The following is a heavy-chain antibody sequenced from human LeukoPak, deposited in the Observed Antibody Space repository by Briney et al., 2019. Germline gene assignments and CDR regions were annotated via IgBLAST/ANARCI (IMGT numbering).Heavy chain of an antibody. CDR2: IYTGGTT. Sequence: GGSLRLSCAASGLSVSSNYMNWVRQAPGKGLEWVSAIYTGGTTYYADSVKGRFTISRDNSKNTLYLQMNSLRAEDTAVYYCARDKLGSGYSSDFDYWGQGTLVTVSS. CDR3: ARDKLGSGYSSDFDY. D-gene: IGHD6-19*01. CDR1: GLSVSSNY. J-gene: IGHJ4*02. V-gene: IGHV3-66*02.